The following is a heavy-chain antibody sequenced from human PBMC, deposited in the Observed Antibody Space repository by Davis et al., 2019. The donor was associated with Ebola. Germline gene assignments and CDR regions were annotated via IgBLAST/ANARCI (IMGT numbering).Heavy chain of an antibody. V-gene: IGHV4-59*01. CDR3: ARENRYSSAYYYYYGMDV. J-gene: IGHJ6*04. D-gene: IGHD6-19*01. CDR2: IYYRGNT. CDR1: GASLSSYY. Sequence: MPSETLSLTCTVSGASLSSYYWSWIRQPPGKGLEWIGYIYYRGNTNYNPSLKSRVTISLDTSENQFSLKLTSVTAADTAVYYCARENRYSSAYYYYYGMDVWGKGTTVTVSS.